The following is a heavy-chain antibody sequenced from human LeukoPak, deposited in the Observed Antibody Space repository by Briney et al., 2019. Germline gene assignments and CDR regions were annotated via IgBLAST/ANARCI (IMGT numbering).Heavy chain of an antibody. J-gene: IGHJ5*01. CDR3: ARRPRGVIIKSWFDS. V-gene: IGHV4-34*01. CDR2: INHRGST. Sequence: PSETLSLTCAVYGGSFSGYYWSWIRQPPGKGLEWIGEINHRGSTNYNPSLKSRVTILLHTSKNHFSLNLSSVTAADTAVYYCARRPRGVIIKSWFDSWGQGTLVTVSS. D-gene: IGHD3-10*01. CDR1: GGSFSGYY.